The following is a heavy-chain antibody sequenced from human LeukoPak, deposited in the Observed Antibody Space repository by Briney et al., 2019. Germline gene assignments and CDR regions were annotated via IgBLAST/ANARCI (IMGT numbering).Heavy chain of an antibody. D-gene: IGHD4-23*01. Sequence: KSSETLSPTCTVSGGSISSYYWSWIRQPPGKGLEWIGYIYYSGSTNYNPSLKSRVTISVDTSKNQFSLKLSSVTAADTAVYYCAREEDYGGFDYWGQGTLVTVSS. V-gene: IGHV4-59*12. CDR1: GGSISSYY. CDR3: AREEDYGGFDY. J-gene: IGHJ4*02. CDR2: IYYSGST.